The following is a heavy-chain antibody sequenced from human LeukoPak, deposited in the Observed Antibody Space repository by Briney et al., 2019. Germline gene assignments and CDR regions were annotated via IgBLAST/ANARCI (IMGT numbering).Heavy chain of an antibody. CDR1: GYTFTSCD. CDR3: ARGVPAAIEGWDYYYYMDV. V-gene: IGHV1-8*03. D-gene: IGHD2-2*02. Sequence: ASVKVSCKASGYTFTSCDINWVRQATGQGLEWMGWMNPNSGNTGYAQKFQGRVTITRNTSISTAYMELSSLRSEDTAVYYCARGVPAAIEGWDYYYYMDVWGKGTTVTVSS. CDR2: MNPNSGNT. J-gene: IGHJ6*03.